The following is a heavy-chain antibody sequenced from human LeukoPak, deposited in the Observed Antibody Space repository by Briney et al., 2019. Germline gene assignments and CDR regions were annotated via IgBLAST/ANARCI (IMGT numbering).Heavy chain of an antibody. CDR2: ISSSGSTI. J-gene: IGHJ5*02. D-gene: IGHD6-13*01. Sequence: GGSLRLSCAASGFTFSDYHMSWIRQAPGKGLEWVSYISSSGSTIYYADSVKGRFTISRDNAKNSLYLQMNSLRAEDTAVYYCARVCCPNSSSWYRWFDPWGQGTLVTVSS. V-gene: IGHV3-11*01. CDR3: ARVCCPNSSSWYRWFDP. CDR1: GFTFSDYH.